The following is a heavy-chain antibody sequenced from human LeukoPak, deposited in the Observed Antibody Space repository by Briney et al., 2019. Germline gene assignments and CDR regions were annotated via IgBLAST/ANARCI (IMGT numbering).Heavy chain of an antibody. CDR1: GGSFSGYY. J-gene: IGHJ4*02. Sequence: SETLSLTCAVYGGSFSGYYWSWLRQPPGKGLEWIGEINHSGSTNYNPSLKSRVTISVDTSKNQFSLKLSSVTAADTAVYYCARGHYYGSGSPWNYWGQGTLVTVSS. CDR3: ARGHYYGSGSPWNY. CDR2: INHSGST. D-gene: IGHD3-10*01. V-gene: IGHV4-34*01.